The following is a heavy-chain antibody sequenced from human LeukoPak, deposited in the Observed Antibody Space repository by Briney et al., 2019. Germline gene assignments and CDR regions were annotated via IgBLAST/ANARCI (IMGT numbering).Heavy chain of an antibody. CDR2: IYYSGST. Sequence: SETLSLTCTVSGGSISSGGYYWSWIRQHPGKGLEWIGYIYYSGSTYYNPSLKSRVTISVDTSKNPFSLKLSSVTAADTAVYYCARGDCTNGVCYLSLYYYYGMDVWGQGTTVTVSS. D-gene: IGHD2-8*01. CDR1: GGSISSGGYY. CDR3: ARGDCTNGVCYLSLYYYYGMDV. V-gene: IGHV4-31*03. J-gene: IGHJ6*02.